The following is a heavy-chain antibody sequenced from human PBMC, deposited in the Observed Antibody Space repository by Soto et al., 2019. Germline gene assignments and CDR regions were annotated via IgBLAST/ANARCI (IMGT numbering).Heavy chain of an antibody. D-gene: IGHD3-3*01. CDR3: ARGFRYYDFWSGYYTGPVYGMDV. J-gene: IGHJ6*02. CDR1: GGSFSGYY. V-gene: IGHV4-34*01. CDR2: INHSGST. Sequence: PSETLSLTCAVYGGSFSGYYWSWIRQPPGKGLEWIGEINHSGSTNYNPSLKSRVTISVDTSKNQFPLKLSSVTAADTAAYYCARGFRYYDFWSGYYTGPVYGMDVWGQGTTVTVSS.